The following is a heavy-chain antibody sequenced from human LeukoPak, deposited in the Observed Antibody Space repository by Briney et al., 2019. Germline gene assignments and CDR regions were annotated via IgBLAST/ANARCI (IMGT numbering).Heavy chain of an antibody. J-gene: IGHJ4*02. CDR2: ISGTGSTI. CDR1: GFTFSDYY. D-gene: IGHD5-24*01. V-gene: IGHV3-11*01. CDR3: AKLKMTTIDY. Sequence: GGSLRLSCAASGFTFSDYYMSWTRQAPGKGLEWASYISGTGSTIYYADSVKGRFTISRDNAKNSLYLQMNSLRAEDTAVYYCAKLKMTTIDYWGQGTLVTVSS.